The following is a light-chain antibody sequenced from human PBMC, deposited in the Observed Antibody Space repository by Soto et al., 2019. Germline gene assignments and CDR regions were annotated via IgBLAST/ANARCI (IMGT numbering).Light chain of an antibody. J-gene: IGKJ1*01. Sequence: EIVITQSPATLSVPPGERATLYCRASQSVSSDLAWYQQKPGQAPRLLIYGASTRATGFPARFSGSGSGTGFTLTISSVQSEDIALYYCQQYHEGPSWAFGQGAKVDIK. V-gene: IGKV3-15*01. CDR2: GAS. CDR1: QSVSSD. CDR3: QQYHEGPSWA.